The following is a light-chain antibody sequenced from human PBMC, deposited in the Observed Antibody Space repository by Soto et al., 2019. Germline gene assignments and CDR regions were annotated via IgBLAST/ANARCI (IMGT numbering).Light chain of an antibody. CDR2: GAS. CDR3: QQYGSSGT. V-gene: IGKV3-20*01. CDR1: QSVDRNY. J-gene: IGKJ1*01. Sequence: IVLPQSPGTLSLSPGARATLSCRASQSVDRNYLAWYQHKPGQAPRLLIYGASTRATGIPARFSGSGSGTDFTLTISRLEPEDFAVYYCQQYGSSGTFGQGTKVDNK.